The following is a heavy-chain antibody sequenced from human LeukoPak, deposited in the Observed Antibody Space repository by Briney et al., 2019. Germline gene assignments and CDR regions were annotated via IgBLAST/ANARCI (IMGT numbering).Heavy chain of an antibody. CDR2: ISGSGGST. D-gene: IGHD3-10*01. CDR3: AKDADLWFGELLPTVFDY. Sequence: PGGSLRLSCAASGFTFSSYAMSWVRQAPGKGLEWVSAISGSGGSTYYADSVKGRFTISRDNSKNTLYLQMNSLRAEDTAVYYCAKDADLWFGELLPTVFDYWGQGTLVTVSS. J-gene: IGHJ4*02. V-gene: IGHV3-23*01. CDR1: GFTFSSYA.